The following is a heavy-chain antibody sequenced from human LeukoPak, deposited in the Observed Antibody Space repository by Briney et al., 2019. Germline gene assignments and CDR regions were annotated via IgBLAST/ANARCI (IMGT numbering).Heavy chain of an antibody. CDR3: ARVYGSTWGYFDY. CDR2: VTPRRGST. J-gene: IGHJ4*02. V-gene: IGHV1-46*01. CDR1: GYTLTIYY. Sequence: ASVTVSFMGSGYTLTIYYMLGVRQAPGQGGERMGMVTPRRGSTTYAQKFQGRVTMTSDTSTNTVYMELSSLRSEDTAVYYCARVYGSTWGYFDYWGQGTLVTVSS. D-gene: IGHD6-13*01.